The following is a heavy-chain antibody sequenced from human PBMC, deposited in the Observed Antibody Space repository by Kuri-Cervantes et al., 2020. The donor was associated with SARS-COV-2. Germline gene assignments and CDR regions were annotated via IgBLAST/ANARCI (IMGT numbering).Heavy chain of an antibody. D-gene: IGHD1-26*01. CDR1: GFTFSDYY. V-gene: IGHV3-11*04. CDR3: ARPSGSYSGDAFDI. J-gene: IGHJ3*02. CDR2: ISSSGSTI. Sequence: GGSLRLSCAASGFTFSDYYMSWIRQAPGKGLEWVSYISSSGSTIYYADSVKGRFTISRDNTKNSLYLQMNSLRAEDTAVYYCARPSGSYSGDAFDIWGQGTMVTVSS.